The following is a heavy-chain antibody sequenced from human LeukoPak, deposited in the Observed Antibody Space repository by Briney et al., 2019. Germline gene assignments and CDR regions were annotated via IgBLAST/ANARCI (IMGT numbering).Heavy chain of an antibody. V-gene: IGHV3-30*04. D-gene: IGHD5-18*01. Sequence: GGSLRLSCAASGFTFSSYAMHWVRQAPGKGLEWVAVISYDGSNKYYADSVEGRFTISRDNSKNTLYLQMNSLRAEDTAVYYCARVIQLWLALDYWGQGTLVTVSS. CDR3: ARVIQLWLALDY. CDR1: GFTFSSYA. J-gene: IGHJ4*02. CDR2: ISYDGSNK.